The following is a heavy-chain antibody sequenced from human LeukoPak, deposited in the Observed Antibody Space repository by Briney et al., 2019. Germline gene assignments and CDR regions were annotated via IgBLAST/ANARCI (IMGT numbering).Heavy chain of an antibody. V-gene: IGHV1-2*04. D-gene: IGHD3-16*01. CDR1: GNTFTDYY. CDR3: ARDRGRGGLSSAFDI. CDR2: INPNSGGT. J-gene: IGHJ3*02. Sequence: ASVKVSCKASGNTFTDYYIHWVRQAPGHGLEWMGWINPNSGGTKFAQKFLGWVTMTRDTSINTAYMELSRLRSDDTAEYYCARDRGRGGLSSAFDIWGQGTMVTVSS.